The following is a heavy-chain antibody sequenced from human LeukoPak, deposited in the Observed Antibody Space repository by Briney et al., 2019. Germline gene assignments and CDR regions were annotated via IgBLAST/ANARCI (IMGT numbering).Heavy chain of an antibody. V-gene: IGHV4-34*01. J-gene: IGHJ4*02. CDR2: ISHTGDII. Sequence: PSETLSLTCAVYGGSFNSYYWTWVRQTPGKGLEWIGEISHTGDIINYKPSLKSRVTISVVSSKKQFSLRLTSVTAADTGVYYCARVPDITARPCDSWGPGTRVTV. D-gene: IGHD1-1*01. CDR3: ARVPDITARPCDS. CDR1: GGSFNSYY.